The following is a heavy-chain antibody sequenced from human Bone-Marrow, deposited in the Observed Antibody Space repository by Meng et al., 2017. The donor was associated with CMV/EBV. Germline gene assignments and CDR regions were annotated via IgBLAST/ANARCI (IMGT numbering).Heavy chain of an antibody. Sequence: GESLKISCAASGFTFSRYAMHWVRQAPGKGLEWVAVISYDGSNKYYADSVKGRFTISRDNAKNSLYLQMNSLRAEDTAVYYCARDLSHYDFWSGYNPHGMDVWGQGTTVTVSS. CDR1: GFTFSRYA. CDR3: ARDLSHYDFWSGYNPHGMDV. CDR2: ISYDGSNK. J-gene: IGHJ6*02. V-gene: IGHV3-30-3*01. D-gene: IGHD3-3*01.